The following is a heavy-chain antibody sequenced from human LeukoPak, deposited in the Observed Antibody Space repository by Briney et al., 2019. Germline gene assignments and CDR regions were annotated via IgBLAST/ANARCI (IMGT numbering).Heavy chain of an antibody. J-gene: IGHJ4*02. CDR1: GFTFSSYS. Sequence: GGSLRLSCAASGFTFSSYSMNWVRQAPGKGLEWVSSISSSSSYIYYADSVKGRFTISRDNAKNSLYLQMNSLRAEDTAVYYCAKDPPYGDHYAAQGYWGQGTLVTVSS. CDR2: ISSSSSYI. D-gene: IGHD4-17*01. CDR3: AKDPPYGDHYAAQGY. V-gene: IGHV3-21*04.